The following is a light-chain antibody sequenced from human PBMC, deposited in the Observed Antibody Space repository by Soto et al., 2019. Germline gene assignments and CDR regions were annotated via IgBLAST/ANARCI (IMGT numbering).Light chain of an antibody. CDR2: DAS. J-gene: IGKJ1*01. Sequence: DIKMTQSPSTLSASVGDRVTITCRASQSISTWSAWYQQKPGKAPNLLIYDASSLESGVPSRFSGSGSGTEFTLTISSLQPDDFATYYCQQYKSYSSWTFGQGTKVDIK. CDR3: QQYKSYSSWT. V-gene: IGKV1-5*01. CDR1: QSISTW.